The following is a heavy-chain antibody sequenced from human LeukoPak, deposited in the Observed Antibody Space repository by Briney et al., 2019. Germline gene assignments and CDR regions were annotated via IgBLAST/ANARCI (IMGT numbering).Heavy chain of an antibody. J-gene: IGHJ3*02. CDR3: ARVFCSGGSCSVLDI. D-gene: IGHD2-15*01. CDR2: LRPDGRDK. Sequence: GGTLRLSCAASGFTFSYDCMTCGPHAPGKGLEWGANLRPDGRDKYYADSVKGLFTISRDNARNSPYLQLNSLRAEDTAVYYCARVFCSGGSCSVLDIWGQGTMVTVSS. V-gene: IGHV3-7*03. CDR1: GFTFSYDC.